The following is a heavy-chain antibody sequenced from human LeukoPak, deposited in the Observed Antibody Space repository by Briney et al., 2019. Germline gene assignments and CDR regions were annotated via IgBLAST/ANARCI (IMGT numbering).Heavy chain of an antibody. V-gene: IGHV3-53*01. CDR1: GFTVSSNY. CDR2: IYSSGST. Sequence: PGGSLRLSCAASGFTVSSNYMNWVRQAPGKGLGWVSVIYSSGSTYYADSVKGRFTISRDNSKNTLHLQMNTLRAEDTAVYYCASRIATAGSVDYWGQGTLVTVSS. CDR3: ASRIATAGSVDY. D-gene: IGHD6-13*01. J-gene: IGHJ4*02.